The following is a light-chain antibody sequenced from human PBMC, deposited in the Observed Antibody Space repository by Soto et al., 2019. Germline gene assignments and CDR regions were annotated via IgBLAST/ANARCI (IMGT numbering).Light chain of an antibody. CDR3: QHYNSYSEA. CDR2: AAT. Sequence: DIQMTRSPSSVSASVGDRVSITCRASQDISSWVAWYQQRPGKAPKLLIYAATILQSGVPSRFSGSGSGTAFTLTISNLQPEDFASYYCQHYNSYSEAFGQGTKVDIK. J-gene: IGKJ1*01. CDR1: QDISSW. V-gene: IGKV1D-16*01.